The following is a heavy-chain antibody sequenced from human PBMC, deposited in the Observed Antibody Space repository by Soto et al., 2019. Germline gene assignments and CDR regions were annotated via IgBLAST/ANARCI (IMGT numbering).Heavy chain of an antibody. CDR1: GYTFSSYG. CDR2: ISAYNGNT. D-gene: IGHD6-13*01. J-gene: IGHJ6*02. Sequence: ASVKVSCKASGYTFSSYGISWVRQAPGQGLEWMGWISAYNGNTDYAQKLQGRVTMTTDTSTSTAYMELRSLRSDDTAVYYCARSWVEQQLVFDYYYGMDVWGQGTTVTVSS. CDR3: ARSWVEQQLVFDYYYGMDV. V-gene: IGHV1-18*04.